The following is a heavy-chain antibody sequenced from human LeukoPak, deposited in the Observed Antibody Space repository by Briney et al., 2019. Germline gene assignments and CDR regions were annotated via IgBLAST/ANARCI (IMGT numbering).Heavy chain of an antibody. V-gene: IGHV4-30-4*07. CDR1: GGSISSGGYS. Sequence: PSQTLSLTCAVSGGSISSGGYSWSWIRQPPGKGLEWIGYIYYSGSTSYNPSLKSRATISVDTSKNQFSLKLSSVTAADTAVYYCARGRGQQLVRVMNYYYMDVWGKGTTVTVSS. CDR2: IYYSGST. D-gene: IGHD6-13*01. J-gene: IGHJ6*03. CDR3: ARGRGQQLVRVMNYYYMDV.